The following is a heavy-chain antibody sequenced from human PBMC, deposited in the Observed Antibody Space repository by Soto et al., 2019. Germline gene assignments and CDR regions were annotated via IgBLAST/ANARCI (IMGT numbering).Heavy chain of an antibody. CDR3: AKLPKYDILTGYLNYFDY. J-gene: IGHJ4*02. Sequence: GGCLIRSCASSGFTICNYAMILIRPAQGKGLEWVSAFRGDGTGAHYADSVKGRFTISRDNSKNTLYLHMNSLRAEDTAVYYCAKLPKYDILTGYLNYFDYWGQGTLVTVS. V-gene: IGHV3-23*01. CDR2: FRGDGTGA. CDR1: GFTICNYA. D-gene: IGHD3-9*01.